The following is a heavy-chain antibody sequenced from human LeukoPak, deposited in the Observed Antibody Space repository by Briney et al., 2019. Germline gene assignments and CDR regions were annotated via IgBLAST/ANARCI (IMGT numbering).Heavy chain of an antibody. Sequence: PGGSLRLSCAASGFTVSTNHMSWVRQTPGKGLEWVSTIYSGGSIYYADSVKGRFTISRDNAKNSLHLQMNSLRDEDTAVYYCARDPATAPLTFDYWGQGTLVTVSS. CDR3: ARDPATAPLTFDY. CDR1: GFTVSTNH. D-gene: IGHD2-2*01. CDR2: IYSGGSI. J-gene: IGHJ4*02. V-gene: IGHV3-53*01.